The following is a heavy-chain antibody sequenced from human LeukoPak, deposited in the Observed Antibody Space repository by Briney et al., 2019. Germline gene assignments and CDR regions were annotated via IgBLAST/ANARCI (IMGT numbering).Heavy chain of an antibody. D-gene: IGHD6-19*01. CDR2: INPNSGDT. CDR1: GYIFTDYY. Sequence: ASVKVSCKASGYIFTDYYMHWVRQAPGQGLEWMGWINPNSGDTNYAQKFQGRVTMTRDTSISTAFLELSSLRSDDTAVYYCARGRQQWLVRGSWFDPWGQGTLVTVSS. CDR3: ARGRQQWLVRGSWFDP. J-gene: IGHJ5*02. V-gene: IGHV1-2*02.